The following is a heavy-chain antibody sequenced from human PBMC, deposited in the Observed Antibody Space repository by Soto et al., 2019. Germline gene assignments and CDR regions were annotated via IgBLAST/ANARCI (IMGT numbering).Heavy chain of an antibody. J-gene: IGHJ3*01. CDR1: AGTFSSYA. D-gene: IGHD6-6*01. CDR2: IIPIFGTA. Sequence: ASVKVSCKASAGTFSSYAIRCVGQSPGQGLEWMGGIIPIFGTANYAQKFQGRVTITTDKSTSTAYLERSSLRSDDTGVYYGARELRSLAARQALALWGCGTMVTDSS. V-gene: IGHV1-69*05. CDR3: ARELRSLAARQALAL.